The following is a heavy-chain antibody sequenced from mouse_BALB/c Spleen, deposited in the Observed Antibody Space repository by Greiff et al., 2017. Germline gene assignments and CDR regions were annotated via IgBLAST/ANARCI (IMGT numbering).Heavy chain of an antibody. Sequence: EVKVVESGGGLVQPGGSRKLSCAASGFTFSSFGMHWVRQAPEKGLEWVAYISSGSSTIYYADTVKGRFTISRDNPKNTLFLQMTSLRSEDTAMYYCARGRTRTGTDYYAMDYWGQGTSVTVSS. CDR1: GFTFSSFG. J-gene: IGHJ4*01. D-gene: IGHD4-1*01. CDR2: ISSGSSTI. CDR3: ARGRTRTGTDYYAMDY. V-gene: IGHV5-17*02.